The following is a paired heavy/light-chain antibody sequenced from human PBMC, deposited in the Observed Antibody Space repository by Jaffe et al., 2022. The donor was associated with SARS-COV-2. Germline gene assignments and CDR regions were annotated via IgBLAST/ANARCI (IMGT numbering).Light chain of an antibody. CDR3: AVWDASLNTWV. Sequence: QSVVTQPPSASGTPGQRVSISCSGSNSNIGTNYVYWYQQLPGTAPKLLIYMNNRRPSGVPDRFSGSKSDTAASLAISGLRSEDEADYYCAVWDASLNTWVFGGGTKLTVL. V-gene: IGLV1-47*01. CDR2: MNN. CDR1: NSNIGTNY. J-gene: IGLJ3*02.
Heavy chain of an antibody. V-gene: IGHV4-39*01. Sequence: QLQLQESGPGLVKPSETLSLTCTVSGGSMSSGTNSWGWIRQPPGKGLEWIGSISHSGETYYDPSLRSRVTISADMSRNRFSLKVSSLTAADTAVYYCARYDDDKQGSDWFDPWGQGILVVVSA. CDR2: ISHSGET. J-gene: IGHJ5*02. D-gene: IGHD3-9*01. CDR3: ARYDDDKQGSDWFDP. CDR1: GGSMSSGTNS.